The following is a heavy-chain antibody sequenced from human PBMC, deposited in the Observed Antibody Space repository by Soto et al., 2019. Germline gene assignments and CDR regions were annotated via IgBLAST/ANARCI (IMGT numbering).Heavy chain of an antibody. J-gene: IGHJ6*02. CDR2: ISGNGAEI. D-gene: IGHD3-22*01. CDR1: GFNFNIYA. Sequence: EVQVLESGGGLIQPGGSLRLSCVASGFNFNIYAMTWVRQTSGKGLEWVSVISGNGAEIHYADSVRGRFTISRDNSKNSVSLHMNGLRAEDTAIYYCARDPNDSSAYYHHYYYGMDVWGQGTTVTVSS. V-gene: IGHV3-23*01. CDR3: ARDPNDSSAYYHHYYYGMDV.